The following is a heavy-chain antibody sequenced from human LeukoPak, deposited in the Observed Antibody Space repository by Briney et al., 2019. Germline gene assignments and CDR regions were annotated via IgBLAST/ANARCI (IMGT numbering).Heavy chain of an antibody. D-gene: IGHD2/OR15-2a*01. CDR3: AKAPRLVLRGNWFDP. CDR2: ISGGGGRT. J-gene: IGHJ5*02. V-gene: IGHV3-23*01. Sequence: GGSLRLSCAASGFTFSNSAMTWVRQAPGKGLEWVSGISGGGGRTDYAESVKGRFTISRDNSKNTLYLQMNSLRAEDTAVYYCAKAPRLVLRGNWFDPWGQGTLVTVSS. CDR1: GFTFSNSA.